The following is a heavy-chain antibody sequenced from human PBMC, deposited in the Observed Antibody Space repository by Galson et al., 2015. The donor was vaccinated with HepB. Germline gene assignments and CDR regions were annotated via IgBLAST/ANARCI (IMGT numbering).Heavy chain of an antibody. CDR3: TTDIRPYDSTAFDV. D-gene: IGHD3-22*01. J-gene: IGHJ3*01. V-gene: IGHV3-15*01. CDR2: IKSKSDGGTT. CDR1: GFTFTNAW. Sequence: LRLSCAASGFTFTNAWMSWVRQAPGKGLEWVGRIKSKSDGGTTDYTAPVKGRFTISRDDSTNTLYLQMNSLKTEDTAVYYCTTDIRPYDSTAFDVWGQGTMVTVSS.